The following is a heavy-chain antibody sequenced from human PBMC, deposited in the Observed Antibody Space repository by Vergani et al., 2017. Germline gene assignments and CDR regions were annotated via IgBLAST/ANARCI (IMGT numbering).Heavy chain of an antibody. CDR2: ISWNSNSI. CDR3: AKDLGTSSGGGWFDP. J-gene: IGHJ5*02. V-gene: IGHV3-9*02. D-gene: IGHD6-6*01. Sequence: EVQLEESGGGLVLPGRSLRLSCVASGLTSAGYAMHWVRQAPGKGLEWVSGISWNSNSIGYADSVKGRFTISRDNAKNSLYLQMNSLRAEDTALYCCAKDLGTSSGGGWFDPWGQGTLVTVSS. CDR1: GLTSAGYA.